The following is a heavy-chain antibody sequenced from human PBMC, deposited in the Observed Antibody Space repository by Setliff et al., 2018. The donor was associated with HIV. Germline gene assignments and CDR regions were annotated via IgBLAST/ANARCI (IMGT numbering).Heavy chain of an antibody. J-gene: IGHJ6*03. D-gene: IGHD2-8*01. CDR3: ARDSANGKTANLNYLDV. V-gene: IGHV4-31*11. CDR2: IYYSGIT. Sequence: PSETLSLTCAVYGGSFSGYYWSWIRQLPGKCLEWIGYIYYSGITFYNPSLKSRVSISVDTAKNQFSLRLSSVTAADTAVYFCARDSANGKTANLNYLDVWGKGTTVTVS. CDR1: GGSFSGYY.